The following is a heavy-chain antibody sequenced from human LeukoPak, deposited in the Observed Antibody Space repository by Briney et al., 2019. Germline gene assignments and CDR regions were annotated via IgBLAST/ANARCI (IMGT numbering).Heavy chain of an antibody. D-gene: IGHD3-16*01. CDR2: INPNSGGT. CDR1: GYTFTGYY. J-gene: IGHJ4*02. V-gene: IGHV1-2*02. CDR3: ARAGTVMLLDY. Sequence: ASVKVSCKASGYTFTGYYMHWVRQAPGQGLEWMGWINPNSGGTNYAQDFHGRVSMTRDTSISTAYMELSRLRSDDTAVYFCARAGTVMLLDYWGQGTLVTVSS.